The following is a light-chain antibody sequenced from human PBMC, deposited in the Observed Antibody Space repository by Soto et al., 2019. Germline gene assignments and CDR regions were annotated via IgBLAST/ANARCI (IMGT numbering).Light chain of an antibody. Sequence: DIQMTQSPPSLSASVGDRVTITCRASQGITNYLAWYQQKPGEPPKLVIYAASIMATGVPTRFSGSGSGTDFSLTISSLQPEDVATYFCQKYNSPPRTFGQGTKVDIK. J-gene: IGKJ1*01. V-gene: IGKV1-27*01. CDR2: AAS. CDR1: QGITNY. CDR3: QKYNSPPRT.